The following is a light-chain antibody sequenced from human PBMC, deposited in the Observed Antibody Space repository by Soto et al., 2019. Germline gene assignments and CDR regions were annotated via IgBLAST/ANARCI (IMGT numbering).Light chain of an antibody. Sequence: QSALTQPASVSGSPGQSITISCTGTSSDIGAYNYVSWYQQHPGTAPKLIIYEVTNRPSGVSAHFSGSKSGNAASLTTSGLQAADEADYYCSSYTSTNSWVFGGGTKLTVL. V-gene: IGLV2-14*01. CDR2: EVT. J-gene: IGLJ3*02. CDR3: SSYTSTNSWV. CDR1: SSDIGAYNY.